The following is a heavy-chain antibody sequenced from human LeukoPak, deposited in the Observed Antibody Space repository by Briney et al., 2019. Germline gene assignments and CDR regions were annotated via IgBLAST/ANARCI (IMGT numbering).Heavy chain of an antibody. D-gene: IGHD6-13*01. CDR3: ARVRIGQQLDKYYYYAMDV. CDR1: GYTFTDYY. Sequence: GASVNVSCKASGYTFTDYYMHWVRQAPGQGLEWMGWINPNSGGTNYAQKSQGRVTMTTDTSISTAYMEVSRLRSDDTAVYYCARVRIGQQLDKYYYYAMDVWGQGTSATVSS. V-gene: IGHV1-2*02. J-gene: IGHJ6*02. CDR2: INPNSGGT.